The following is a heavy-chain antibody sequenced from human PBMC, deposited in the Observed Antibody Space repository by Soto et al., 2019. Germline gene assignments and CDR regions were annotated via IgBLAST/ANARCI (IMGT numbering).Heavy chain of an antibody. Sequence: EVQLVESGGALVKPGGSLTLSCAASGYTFSHSLMNWVRHVPGKGLEWVGRISSNIDGATTDYAAPVKGRISISRDASKNTVFLQMNRLKAEDTGVYYCMTWGSFLTDYRRWGQGTLVTVSS. J-gene: IGHJ4*02. CDR2: ISSNIDGATT. CDR1: GYTFSHSL. V-gene: IGHV3-15*02. CDR3: MTWGSFLTDYRR. D-gene: IGHD3-9*01.